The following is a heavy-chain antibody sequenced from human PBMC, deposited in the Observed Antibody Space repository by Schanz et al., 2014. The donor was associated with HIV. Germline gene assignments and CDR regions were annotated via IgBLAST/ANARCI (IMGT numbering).Heavy chain of an antibody. Sequence: QLVESGGGLIEPGRSLRLSCAASGFNFNNYAMTWVRQAPGKGLEWVSSISESGGRTYYADSVNGRFTISRDNSKNTLYLQMTTLRTEDTAVYYCAKADEIRHFDWYHPPFDSWGQGTLVTVSP. J-gene: IGHJ4*02. CDR1: GFNFNNYA. CDR2: ISESGGRT. D-gene: IGHD3-9*01. V-gene: IGHV3-23*04. CDR3: AKADEIRHFDWYHPPFDS.